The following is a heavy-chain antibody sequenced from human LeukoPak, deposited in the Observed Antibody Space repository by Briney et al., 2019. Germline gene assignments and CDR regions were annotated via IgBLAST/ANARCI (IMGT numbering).Heavy chain of an antibody. J-gene: IGHJ4*02. CDR2: IYYSGST. CDR1: GGSISSYY. V-gene: IGHV4-59*08. CDR3: VRHLAYSSNWLSYFDY. D-gene: IGHD6-13*01. Sequence: SETLSLTCTVSGGSISSYYWSWIRQPPGKGLEWIGYIYYSGSTNYNPSLKSRVTISVDTSKNQFSLKLNSVTAADTAVFYCVRHLAYSSNWLSYFDYWGLGPLVTVSS.